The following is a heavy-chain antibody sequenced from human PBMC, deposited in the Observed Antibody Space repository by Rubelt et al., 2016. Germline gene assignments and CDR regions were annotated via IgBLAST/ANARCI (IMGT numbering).Heavy chain of an antibody. CDR1: GYTFTGYY. Sequence: CKASGYTFTGYYMHWVRQAPGQGLEWMGRINPNSGGTNYAQKFQGRVTMTRDTSISTAYMELSRLRSDDTAVYYWARGGELEPPDAFGIWRQGTMVTVSS. D-gene: IGHD1-14*01. V-gene: IGHV1-2*06. CDR3: ARGGELEPPDAFGI. J-gene: IGHJ3*02. CDR2: INPNSGGT.